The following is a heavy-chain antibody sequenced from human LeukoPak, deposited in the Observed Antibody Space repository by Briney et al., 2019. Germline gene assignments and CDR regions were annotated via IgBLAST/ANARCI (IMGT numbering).Heavy chain of an antibody. CDR2: VSYSGST. Sequence: SETLSLTCTVSGGSVSSGSYYWSRIRQPPGKGLEWISYVSYSGSTNYNPSLKSGVTISLDTSKSHFSLKLSSVTAADTAMYYCARVRYYSFDPWGQGTLVTVSS. CDR1: GGSVSSGSYY. J-gene: IGHJ5*02. D-gene: IGHD1-26*01. V-gene: IGHV4-61*03. CDR3: ARVRYYSFDP.